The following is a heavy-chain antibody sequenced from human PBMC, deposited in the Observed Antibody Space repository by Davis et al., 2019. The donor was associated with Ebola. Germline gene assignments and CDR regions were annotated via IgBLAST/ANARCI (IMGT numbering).Heavy chain of an antibody. CDR2: ISGSGGTT. D-gene: IGHD3-10*01. CDR1: GFTFSSHA. V-gene: IGHV3-23*01. CDR3: ARDFGGGTFGRYFDY. Sequence: PGGSLRLSCAASGFTFSSHAMTWVRQAPGQGLAWVSSISGSGGTTSYADSVKGRFTISRDNSKNTLYLQMNSLRAEDTAVYYCARDFGGGTFGRYFDYWGQGTLVTVSS. J-gene: IGHJ4*02.